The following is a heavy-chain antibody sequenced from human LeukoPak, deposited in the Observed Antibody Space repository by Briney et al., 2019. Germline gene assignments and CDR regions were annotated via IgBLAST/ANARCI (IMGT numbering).Heavy chain of an antibody. CDR3: AREAAAGALFDY. CDR1: GGSISTYY. CDR2: IYYSGSS. J-gene: IGHJ4*02. D-gene: IGHD6-13*01. Sequence: PSETLSLTCTVSGGSISTYYWSWIRQSPGEGLEWIGYIYYSGSSDYNPSLKSRVTISVDTSKNQFSLKLSSVTAADTAVYYCAREAAAGALFDYWGQGTLVTVSS. V-gene: IGHV4-59*01.